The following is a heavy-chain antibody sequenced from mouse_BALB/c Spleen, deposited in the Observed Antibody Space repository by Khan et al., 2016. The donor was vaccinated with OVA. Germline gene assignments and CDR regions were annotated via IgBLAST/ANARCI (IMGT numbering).Heavy chain of an antibody. CDR3: ARGKEVRRGGYYAMDY. D-gene: IGHD2-14*01. CDR1: GYTFTSYT. CDR2: INPSSGYT. Sequence: QVRLQQSGAELARPGASVKMSSKASGYTFTSYTMHWVKQRPGQGLEWIGYINPSSGYTNYNQKFKDKATLTADKSSSTAYMQLSSLTSEDSAVYYCARGKEVRRGGYYAMDYWGQGTSVTVSS. J-gene: IGHJ4*01. V-gene: IGHV1-4*01.